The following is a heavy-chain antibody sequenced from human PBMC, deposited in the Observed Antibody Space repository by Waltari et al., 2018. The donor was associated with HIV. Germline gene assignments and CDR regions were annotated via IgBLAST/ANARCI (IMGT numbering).Heavy chain of an antibody. CDR2: IRGKPHSYAT. CDR1: GFSFSGSA. D-gene: IGHD4-17*01. Sequence: EVQLVESGGGLVQHGGSLKLSCAASGFSFSGSAMHCVRQASGKGLEWVGRIRGKPHSYATAYSESLKGGCTISREYSKNTAYLQMISLKTEDTAVYYCTKSVGDSARGWFDPWGQGTLVTVSS. V-gene: IGHV3-73*01. CDR3: TKSVGDSARGWFDP. J-gene: IGHJ5*02.